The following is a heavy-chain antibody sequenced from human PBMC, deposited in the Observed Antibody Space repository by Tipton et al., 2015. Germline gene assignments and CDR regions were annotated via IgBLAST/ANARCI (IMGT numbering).Heavy chain of an antibody. D-gene: IGHD3-16*01. CDR1: GGSVSSGSYY. V-gene: IGHV4-61*01. J-gene: IGHJ4*02. CDR3: ARVDLGVEWKLPTYSFDY. Sequence: TLSLTCTVSGGSVSSGSYYWSWIRQPPGKGLEWIGYIYYRGNTNYNPSLKSRVTMSIDMSKNQFSLKLISVSGADTAVYYCARVDLGVEWKLPTYSFDYWGQGVLVSVSS. CDR2: IYYRGNT.